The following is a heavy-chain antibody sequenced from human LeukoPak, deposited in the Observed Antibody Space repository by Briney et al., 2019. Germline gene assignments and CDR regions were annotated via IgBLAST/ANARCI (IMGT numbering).Heavy chain of an antibody. D-gene: IGHD2-15*01. CDR3: AKGLVVNDNYFDN. Sequence: GQSLRLSCAASGFSLRTYAMNWVRQVPGKGLEWVSSIGGSDDTRYYADSVKGRFTISSDFSTNTVSLQMTSQRAEDTAVYFCAKGLVVNDNYFDNWGQGTLVTVSS. CDR1: GFSLRTYA. J-gene: IGHJ4*02. CDR2: IGGSDDTR. V-gene: IGHV3-23*01.